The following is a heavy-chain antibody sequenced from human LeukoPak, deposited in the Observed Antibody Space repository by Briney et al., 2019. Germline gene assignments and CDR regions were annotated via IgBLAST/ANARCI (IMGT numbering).Heavy chain of an antibody. CDR3: ARAVRRAFITTPLDY. Sequence: ASVKVSCKASGYTFTSYDINWVRQATGQGLEWMGWINPNSGGTNYAQKFQGRVTMTRDTSISTAYMELSRLRSDDTAVYYCARAVRRAFITTPLDYWGQGTLVTVSS. CDR2: INPNSGGT. D-gene: IGHD3-22*01. V-gene: IGHV1-2*02. CDR1: GYTFTSYD. J-gene: IGHJ4*02.